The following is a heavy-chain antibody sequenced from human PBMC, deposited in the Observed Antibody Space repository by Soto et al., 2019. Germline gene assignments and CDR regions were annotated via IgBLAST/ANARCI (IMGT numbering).Heavy chain of an antibody. D-gene: IGHD2-8*01. CDR1: GGSISSGDYY. CDR2: AYYSGST. Sequence: PSETLSLTCTVSGGSISSGDYYWSWIRQPPGKGLEWIGYAYYSGSTYYNPSLKSRVTISVDTSGNQFSLRLNSVTAADTAVYYCTKVSSGWFDPWGQGTLVTVSS. J-gene: IGHJ5*02. V-gene: IGHV4-30-4*01. CDR3: TKVSSGWFDP.